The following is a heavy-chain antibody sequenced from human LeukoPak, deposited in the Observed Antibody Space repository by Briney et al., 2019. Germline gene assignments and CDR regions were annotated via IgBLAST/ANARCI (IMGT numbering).Heavy chain of an antibody. D-gene: IGHD1-7*01. CDR1: GYSFTTYW. CDR3: AVRVFGISGTMYAFDI. CDR2: IYPGGFDT. V-gene: IGHV5-51*01. Sequence: GESLKISCKGSGYSFTTYWIGWVRQMPGKGLEWMGIIYPGGFDTKYSPSFQGQATIPADKSIRTAYLLWSSPKSTDTALHYSAVRVFGISGTMYAFDIWGQGTMVTVSS. J-gene: IGHJ3*02.